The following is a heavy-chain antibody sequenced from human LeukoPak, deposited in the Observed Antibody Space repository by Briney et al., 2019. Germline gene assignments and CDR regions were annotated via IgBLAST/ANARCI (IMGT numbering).Heavy chain of an antibody. CDR2: INPKSGGT. Sequence: GASVKVSCKASGYTFTGYYMHWVRQAPGQGLEWMGWINPKSGGTNYAQKFQGRVTMTRDTSISTAYMELSRLRSDDTAVYYCARRYGSGSNDYWGQGTLVTVSS. V-gene: IGHV1-2*02. CDR3: ARRYGSGSNDY. D-gene: IGHD3-10*01. J-gene: IGHJ4*02. CDR1: GYTFTGYY.